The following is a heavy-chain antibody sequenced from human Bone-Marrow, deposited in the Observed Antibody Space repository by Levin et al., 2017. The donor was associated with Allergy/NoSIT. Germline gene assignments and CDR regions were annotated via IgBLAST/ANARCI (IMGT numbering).Heavy chain of an antibody. V-gene: IGHV5-51*01. CDR1: GYTFNNYW. Sequence: GESLKISCKGSGYTFNNYWIGWVRQKPGEGLEWMGIIYPGDSDTRYSPSFEGQVTLSGDKSISAAYLQWSSLKASDSAMYFCARRSYDFDNWFDPWGQGTLVTVSS. J-gene: IGHJ5*02. D-gene: IGHD3-3*01. CDR3: ARRSYDFDNWFDP. CDR2: IYPGDSDT.